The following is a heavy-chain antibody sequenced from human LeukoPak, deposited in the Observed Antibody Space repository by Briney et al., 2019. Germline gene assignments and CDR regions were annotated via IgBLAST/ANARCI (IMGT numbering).Heavy chain of an antibody. CDR3: ATDHIAAAGYFDY. CDR2: LSGSGSNT. CDR1: GSTVSIYA. J-gene: IGHJ4*02. Sequence: PGGSVRLSCSASGSTVSIYAMNWVRQAPGQGLEGVSVLSGSGSNTSYADSVKGRITISRDNSKTSMYLQMNSMRAEDTAVYYCATDHIAAAGYFDYWGQGTLVTVSS. D-gene: IGHD6-13*01. V-gene: IGHV3-23*01.